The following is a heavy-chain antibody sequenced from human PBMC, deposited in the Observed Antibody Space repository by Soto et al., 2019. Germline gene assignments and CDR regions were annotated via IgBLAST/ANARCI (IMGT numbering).Heavy chain of an antibody. D-gene: IGHD3-10*01. CDR2: IWYDGGNK. CDR3: ARDLRITMLRGPSPGY. CDR1: GFTFSSYG. Sequence: GGSLRLSCAASGFTFSSYGMHWVRQAPGKGLEWVALIWYDGGNKYYADSVKGRFTISRDNSKNTLYLQMNSLRAEDTAVYYCARDLRITMLRGPSPGYWGQGPLVTVSS. V-gene: IGHV3-33*01. J-gene: IGHJ4*02.